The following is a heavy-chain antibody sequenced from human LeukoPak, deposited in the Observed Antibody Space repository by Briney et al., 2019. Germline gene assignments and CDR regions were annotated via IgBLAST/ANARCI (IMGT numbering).Heavy chain of an antibody. Sequence: ASVKVSCKASGYTFTSYDIDWVRQATGQGLEWMGWMNPNSGNTGYAQKFQGRVTMTRNTSISTAYMELSSLRSEDTAVYYCARGDSSGGYYGMDVWGQGTTVTVSS. CDR3: ARGDSSGGYYGMDV. CDR1: GYTFTSYD. CDR2: MNPNSGNT. J-gene: IGHJ6*02. D-gene: IGHD6-25*01. V-gene: IGHV1-8*01.